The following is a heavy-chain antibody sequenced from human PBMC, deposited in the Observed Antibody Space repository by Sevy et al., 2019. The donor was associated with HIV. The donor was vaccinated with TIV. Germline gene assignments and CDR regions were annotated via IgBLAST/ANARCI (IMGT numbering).Heavy chain of an antibody. D-gene: IGHD3-3*01. Sequence: GGSLRLSCAASGFIVTSHYMAWVRQAPGKGLEWVSSIYTGGGTYYADSVKGRFTISRDNSKNTLYLQMNSLSAEDTAFYYCARVPRYDEPYYFGYWGQGALVTVSS. CDR3: ARVPRYDEPYYFGY. CDR2: IYTGGGT. J-gene: IGHJ4*02. CDR1: GFIVTSHY. V-gene: IGHV3-53*01.